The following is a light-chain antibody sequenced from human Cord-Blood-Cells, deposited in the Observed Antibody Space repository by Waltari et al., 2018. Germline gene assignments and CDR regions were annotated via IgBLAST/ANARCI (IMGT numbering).Light chain of an antibody. CDR1: SSDVGSYNL. V-gene: IGLV2-23*01. CDR2: EGS. CDR3: CSYAGSSTYV. J-gene: IGLJ1*01. Sequence: QSALTQPASVSGSPGQSITISCTGTSSDVGSYNLVSWYQQHPGKAPKPMIYEGSKPPSGFSYRFSGSKSGNTASLTISGLQAEDEADYYCCSYAGSSTYVFGTGTKVTVL.